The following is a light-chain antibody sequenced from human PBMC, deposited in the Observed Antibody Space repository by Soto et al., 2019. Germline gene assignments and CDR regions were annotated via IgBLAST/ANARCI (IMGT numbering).Light chain of an antibody. V-gene: IGKV3-15*01. J-gene: IGKJ4*01. CDR3: QQYNNWPRAT. CDR2: GAS. Sequence: EIVLTQSPGTLSLSPGERATLSCRASQSVSNNYLAWYQQKPGQAPRLLIYGASTRATGIPVRFSGSGSGTEFNLTISSLQSEDFGVYYCQQYNNWPRATFGGGTKVDIK. CDR1: QSVSNN.